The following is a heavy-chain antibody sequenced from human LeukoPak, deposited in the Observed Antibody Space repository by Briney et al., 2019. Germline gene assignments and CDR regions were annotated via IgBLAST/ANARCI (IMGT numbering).Heavy chain of an antibody. Sequence: GGTLRLSCAASGFTFSSYGMSWVRQAPGKGLEWVSAISGSGGSTYYADSVKGRFTISRDNSKNTLYLQMNSLRAEDTAVYYCARASVAVAEDYWGQGTLVTVSS. CDR2: ISGSGGST. CDR3: ARASVAVAEDY. D-gene: IGHD6-19*01. J-gene: IGHJ4*02. V-gene: IGHV3-23*01. CDR1: GFTFSSYG.